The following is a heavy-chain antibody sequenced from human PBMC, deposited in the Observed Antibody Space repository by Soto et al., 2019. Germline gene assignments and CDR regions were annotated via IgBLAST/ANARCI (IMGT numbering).Heavy chain of an antibody. D-gene: IGHD2-8*01. V-gene: IGHV3-9*01. CDR1: GFIFDDYG. J-gene: IGHJ4*02. CDR3: AKAQTIGLMVYALDS. Sequence: EVQLVESGGGLVQPGRSLRLSCAASGFIFDDYGMHWVRQAPGKGLEWVSGISWNSGTIAYADSVKGRFNISRDNAKNSLYLQMNSLRPEDTALYYCAKAQTIGLMVYALDSWGRGTLVTVSS. CDR2: ISWNSGTI.